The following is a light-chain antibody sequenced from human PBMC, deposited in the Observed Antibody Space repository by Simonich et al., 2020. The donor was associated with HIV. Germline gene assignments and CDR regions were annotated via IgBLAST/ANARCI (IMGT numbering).Light chain of an antibody. CDR3: QQLNSYPPPFT. CDR2: AAS. V-gene: IGKV1-9*01. CDR1: QGISSY. Sequence: IQLTQSPSFLSASVGDRVTTTCRASQGISSYVAWYQQKPGKAPKLLIYAASTLQSGVPSRFSGSGSGTEVTLTISSLQPEDVATYYCQQLNSYPPPFTFGPGTKVDVK. J-gene: IGKJ3*01.